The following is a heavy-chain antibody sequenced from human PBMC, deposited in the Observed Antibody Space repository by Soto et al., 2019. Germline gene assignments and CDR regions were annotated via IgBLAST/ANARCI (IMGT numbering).Heavy chain of an antibody. J-gene: IGHJ3*02. CDR1: GFTFSDYY. CDR2: ISSSGSTV. Sequence: PGGSLRLSCAASGFTFSDYYMSWIRQAPGKGLEWVSYISSSGSTVYYADSVKGRFTISRDNAKNSLYLQMNSLRAEDTAVYYCAKVKYAPSQDIWGQGTMVTVSS. CDR3: AKVKYAPSQDI. V-gene: IGHV3-11*01. D-gene: IGHD2-2*01.